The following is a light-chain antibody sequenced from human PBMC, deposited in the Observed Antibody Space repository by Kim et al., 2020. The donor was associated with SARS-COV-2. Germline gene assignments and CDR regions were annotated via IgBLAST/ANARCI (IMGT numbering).Light chain of an antibody. CDR1: SPNIGSNT. V-gene: IGLV1-44*01. CDR2: SNN. Sequence: QSVLTQPPSASGTPGQRVTISCSGSSPNIGSNTVNWYQQLPGTAPQLLIYSNNQRPSGVPDRFSGSKSGTSASLAISGLQSEDEADYYCAAWDDSLNGYVFGTGTKVTVL. CDR3: AAWDDSLNGYV. J-gene: IGLJ1*01.